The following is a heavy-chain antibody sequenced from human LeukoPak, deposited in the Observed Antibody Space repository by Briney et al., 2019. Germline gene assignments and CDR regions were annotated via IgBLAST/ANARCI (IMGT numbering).Heavy chain of an antibody. D-gene: IGHD3-9*01. CDR3: ARSGQYYDILTGYWYFDY. V-gene: IGHV1-8*02. CDR1: GYTFTSYY. J-gene: IGHJ4*02. CDR2: MNPNSGNT. Sequence: GASVKVSCKASGYTFTSYYMHWVRQAPGQGLEWMGWMNPNSGNTGYAQKFQGRVTMTRNTSISTAYMELSSLRSEDTAVYYCARSGQYYDILTGYWYFDYWGQGTLVTVSS.